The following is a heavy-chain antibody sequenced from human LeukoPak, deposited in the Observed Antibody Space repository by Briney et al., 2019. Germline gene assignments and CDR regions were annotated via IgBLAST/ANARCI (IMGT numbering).Heavy chain of an antibody. CDR1: GYTFTRYS. D-gene: IGHD3-3*01. Sequence: ASVKVSSTASGYTFTRYSMHWVRQAPGQGREWMGWINPNSGGTNYAQKFQGRVTMTRDTSISTAYIELSSLRSDDTAVYYCARAPLTGSTIFDRWGQGTLVTVSA. J-gene: IGHJ5*02. CDR2: INPNSGGT. CDR3: ARAPLTGSTIFDR. V-gene: IGHV1-2*02.